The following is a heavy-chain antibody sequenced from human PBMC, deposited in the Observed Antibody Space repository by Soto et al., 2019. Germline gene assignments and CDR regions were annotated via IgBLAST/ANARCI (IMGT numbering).Heavy chain of an antibody. D-gene: IGHD3-22*01. Sequence: SETLSLTCAVSGGSISSGGYSWSWIRQPPGKGLEWIGYIYHSGSTYYNPSLKSRVTISVDRSTNQFSLKLSSVTAADTAVYYCARVSADSSGLDYWGQGTLVTVSS. CDR1: GGSISSGGYS. J-gene: IGHJ4*02. V-gene: IGHV4-30-2*01. CDR2: IYHSGST. CDR3: ARVSADSSGLDY.